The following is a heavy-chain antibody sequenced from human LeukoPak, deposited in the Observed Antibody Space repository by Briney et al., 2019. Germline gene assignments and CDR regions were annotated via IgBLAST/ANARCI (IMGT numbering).Heavy chain of an antibody. CDR2: IYYSGST. V-gene: IGHV4-59*01. CDR1: GGSFSGYY. CDR3: ARGSAAPTGWFDP. Sequence: PSETLSLTCAVYGGSFSGYYWSWIRQPPGKGLEWIGNIYYSGSTNYNPSLKSRVTISVDTSKNQFSLKLSSVTAADTAVYYCARGSAAPTGWFDPWGQGTLVTVSS. J-gene: IGHJ5*02. D-gene: IGHD6-6*01.